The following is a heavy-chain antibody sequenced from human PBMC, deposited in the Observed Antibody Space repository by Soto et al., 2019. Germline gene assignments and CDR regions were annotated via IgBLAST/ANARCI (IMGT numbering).Heavy chain of an antibody. CDR1: GFTFDDYA. Sequence: GGSLRLSCAASGFTFDDYAMHWVRQAPGKGLEWVSGISWNSGSIGYADSVKGRFTISRDNAKNSLYLQMNSLRAEDTALYYCAKAPYGSGSYYNGGYYFDYWGQGTLVTVSS. V-gene: IGHV3-9*01. J-gene: IGHJ4*02. D-gene: IGHD3-10*01. CDR3: AKAPYGSGSYYNGGYYFDY. CDR2: ISWNSGSI.